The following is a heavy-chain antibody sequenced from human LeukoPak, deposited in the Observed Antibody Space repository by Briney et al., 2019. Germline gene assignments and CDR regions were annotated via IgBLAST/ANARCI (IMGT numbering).Heavy chain of an antibody. J-gene: IGHJ4*02. D-gene: IGHD5-18*01. Sequence: PGGSLRLSCAVFGFSVSNNYMSWVRQAPGKGLEWVSVIYSGGTTYYADSVKGRFTISRGNSKNTLYPQMNSLRGEDTALYYCARLYSYAFDYWGQGTLVTVSS. CDR2: IYSGGTT. CDR3: ARLYSYAFDY. V-gene: IGHV3-53*01. CDR1: GFSVSNNY.